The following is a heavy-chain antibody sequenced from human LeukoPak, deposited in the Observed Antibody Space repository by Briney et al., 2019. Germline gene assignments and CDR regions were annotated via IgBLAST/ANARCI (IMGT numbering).Heavy chain of an antibody. V-gene: IGHV1-2*02. J-gene: IGHJ6*03. CDR1: GYTFTGYY. D-gene: IGHD6-25*01. Sequence: ASVKVSCKASGYTFTGYYMHWVRQAPGQGLEWMGWINPNSGGTNYAQKFQGRVTMTRDTSISTAYMELSGLRSDDTAVYYCASVTPRLSQGPYYYYYMDVWGKGTTVTVSS. CDR2: INPNSGGT. CDR3: ASVTPRLSQGPYYYYYMDV.